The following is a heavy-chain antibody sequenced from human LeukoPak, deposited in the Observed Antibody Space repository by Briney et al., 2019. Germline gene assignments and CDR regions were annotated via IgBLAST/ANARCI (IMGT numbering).Heavy chain of an antibody. Sequence: GGSLRLSCAASGFPFSAYWMHWVRQVPGKGLVWVSRINSDGTTTNYADSVKGRFTISRDNAKNTLYQQMNSLRAEDTAVYYCARETIAVVPAALYWGQGTLVTVSS. CDR1: GFPFSAYW. V-gene: IGHV3-74*01. CDR3: ARETIAVVPAALY. D-gene: IGHD2-2*01. J-gene: IGHJ4*02. CDR2: INSDGTTT.